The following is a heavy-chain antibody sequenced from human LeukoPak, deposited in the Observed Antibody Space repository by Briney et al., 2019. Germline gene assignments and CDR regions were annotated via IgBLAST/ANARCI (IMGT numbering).Heavy chain of an antibody. CDR3: ARGDSSGYYYFEY. CDR1: GFTFSSNY. Sequence: GGSLRLSCAASGFTFSSNYMSWVRQAPGKGLEWVSVIYSGGSTYYADSVEGRFTISRDNSKNTLYLQMNSLRAEDTAVYYCARGDSSGYYYFEYWGQGTLVTVSS. CDR2: IYSGGST. V-gene: IGHV3-53*01. D-gene: IGHD6-19*01. J-gene: IGHJ4*02.